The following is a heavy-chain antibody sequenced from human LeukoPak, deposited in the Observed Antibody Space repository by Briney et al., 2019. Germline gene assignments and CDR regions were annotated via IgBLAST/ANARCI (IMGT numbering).Heavy chain of an antibody. D-gene: IGHD2-2*01. V-gene: IGHV4-59*01. J-gene: IGHJ4*02. CDR3: ARGIVVPAASGYFDY. Sequence: SETLSLTCTVSGGSISSYYWSWIRQPPGKGLEWIGYIYYSGSTNYNPSLKSRVAISVDTSKNQFSLKLSSVTAADTAVYYCARGIVVPAASGYFDYWGQGTLVTVSS. CDR2: IYYSGST. CDR1: GGSISSYY.